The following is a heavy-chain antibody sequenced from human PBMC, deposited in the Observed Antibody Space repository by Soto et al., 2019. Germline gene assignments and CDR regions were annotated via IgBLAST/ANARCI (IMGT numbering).Heavy chain of an antibody. CDR1: GGSISSYY. V-gene: IGHV4-4*07. D-gene: IGHD3-10*01. CDR3: ASLVYSSGCYYFDY. Sequence: VQLQESGPGLVKSSEIVSLTCTVSGGSISSYYWAWIRQPVGKGLEYIGRIYTNDRASYNPSFKSRVTMSVDASKNQFSLQMSFVTAADTAVYFWASLVYSSGCYYFDYWGPGSLVTVS. J-gene: IGHJ4*02. CDR2: IYTNDRA.